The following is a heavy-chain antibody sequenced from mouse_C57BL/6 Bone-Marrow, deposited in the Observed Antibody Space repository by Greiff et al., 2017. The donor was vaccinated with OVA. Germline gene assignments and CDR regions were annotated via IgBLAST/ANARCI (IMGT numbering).Heavy chain of an antibody. V-gene: IGHV5-16*01. CDR1: GFTFSDYY. Sequence: EVMLVESEGGLVQPGSSMKLSCTASGFTFSDYYMAWVRQVPEKGLEWVANINYDGSSTYYLDSLKSRFIISRDNAKNILYLQMSSLKSEDTATYYCARAGTRIDYAMDYWGQGTSVTVSS. J-gene: IGHJ4*01. CDR3: ARAGTRIDYAMDY. D-gene: IGHD4-1*01. CDR2: INYDGSST.